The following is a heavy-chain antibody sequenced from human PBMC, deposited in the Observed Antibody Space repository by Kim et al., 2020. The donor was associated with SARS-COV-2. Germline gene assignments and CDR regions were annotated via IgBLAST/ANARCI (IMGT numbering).Heavy chain of an antibody. J-gene: IGHJ5*02. V-gene: IGHV6-1*01. D-gene: IGHD3-16*02. Sequence: DYAVAVKSRITINPDTAKIQLSLQLNSVTPEDTAVYYCARDLIGWNGFDPWGQGTLVTVSS. CDR3: ARDLIGWNGFDP.